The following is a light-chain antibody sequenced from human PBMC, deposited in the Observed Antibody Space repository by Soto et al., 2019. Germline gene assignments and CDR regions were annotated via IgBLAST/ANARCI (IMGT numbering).Light chain of an antibody. CDR2: DVS. CDR3: SAYRSSSTLYI. V-gene: IGLV2-14*01. CDR1: SSDVGGYKY. Sequence: QSALTQPASESGSPGQSITISCTGTSSDVGGYKYVSWYQQHPGKAPKLMIYDVSNRPSGVSNRFSGSKSGNTASLTISGLQAEDEADYYCSAYRSSSTLYIFGSGTKVTVL. J-gene: IGLJ1*01.